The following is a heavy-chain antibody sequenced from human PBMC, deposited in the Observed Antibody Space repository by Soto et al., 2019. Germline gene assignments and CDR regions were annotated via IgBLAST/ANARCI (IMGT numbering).Heavy chain of an antibody. D-gene: IGHD6-6*01. CDR1: GFSFSSYG. J-gene: IGHJ4*02. Sequence: QVQLVESGGGVVQPGRSLRLSCAASGFSFSSYGMHWVRQTPGKGLEWVAVTSADGTDKYYADSVKGRFTISRDNSKNTLYLKMNSLGVEDTAVYYCVRGTAIARQHFDCWGQGTLVTVSS. V-gene: IGHV3-30*03. CDR3: VRGTAIARQHFDC. CDR2: TSADGTDK.